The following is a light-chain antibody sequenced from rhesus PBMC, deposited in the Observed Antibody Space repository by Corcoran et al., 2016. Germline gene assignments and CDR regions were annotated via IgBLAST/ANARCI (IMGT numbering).Light chain of an antibody. CDR2: GGS. CDR1: QCLLYMDGNTY. Sequence: DIVMTQTPLSLPVTPGDPASISCRSSQCLLYMDGNTYFVGYLQKPGQSPQLLIDGGSIRASGVPDRFSGSWYGTEFTLKISKVEAEDVGVYYGLQHVALPYSFGQGTKVEIK. V-gene: IGKV2-61*01. J-gene: IGKJ2*01. CDR3: LQHVALPYS.